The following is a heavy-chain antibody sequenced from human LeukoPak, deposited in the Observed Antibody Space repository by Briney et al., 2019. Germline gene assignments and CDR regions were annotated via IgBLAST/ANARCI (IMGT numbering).Heavy chain of an antibody. CDR2: VSGSGGNI. J-gene: IGHJ4*02. D-gene: IGHD2-2*01. CDR1: GFTFSSYT. V-gene: IGHV3-23*01. Sequence: PGGSLRLSCAASGFTFSSYTMSWVRQAPGKGLEWVSGVSGSGGNIHYADSVKGRFTISRDNSKNTLYLQMNSLRAGDTAVYYCAASLPNIVVVPATKGPFGYWGQGALVTVSS. CDR3: AASLPNIVVVPATKGPFGY.